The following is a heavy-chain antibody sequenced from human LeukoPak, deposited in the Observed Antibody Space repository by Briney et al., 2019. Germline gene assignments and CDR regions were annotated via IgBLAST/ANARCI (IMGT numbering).Heavy chain of an antibody. V-gene: IGHV1-69*01. Sequence: SVKVSCKASGGTFSSYATSWVRQAPGQGLEWMGGIIPIFGTANYAQKFQGRVTITADESTSTAYMELSSLRSEDTAVYYCAREGGVSNYASSFDYWGQGTLVTVSS. CDR1: GGTFSSYA. D-gene: IGHD4-11*01. J-gene: IGHJ4*02. CDR2: IIPIFGTA. CDR3: AREGGVSNYASSFDY.